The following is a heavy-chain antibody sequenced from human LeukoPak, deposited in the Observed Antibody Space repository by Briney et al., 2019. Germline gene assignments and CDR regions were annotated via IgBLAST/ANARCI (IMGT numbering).Heavy chain of an antibody. CDR2: IYYTRST. CDR3: ARGVTMIVVVIHDWYFDL. Sequence: SETLSLTCTVSGGSISSSSYYWGWIRQLPGKGLEWIGSIYYTRSTYYNPSLKSRVTISVDTSKNQFSLKLTSVTAADTAVYYCARGVTMIVVVIHDWYFDLWGRGTLVTVSS. V-gene: IGHV4-39*01. J-gene: IGHJ2*01. D-gene: IGHD3-22*01. CDR1: GGSISSSSYY.